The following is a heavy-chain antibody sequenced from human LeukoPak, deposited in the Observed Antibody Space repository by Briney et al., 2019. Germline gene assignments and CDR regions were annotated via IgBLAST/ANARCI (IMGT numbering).Heavy chain of an antibody. CDR1: GGSISSYY. J-gene: IGHJ4*02. V-gene: IGHV4-59*01. Sequence: SETLSLTCTVSGGSISSYYWSWIRQPPGKGLGWIGYIYYSGSTNYNPSLKSRVTISVDTSKNQFSLKLSSVTAADTAVYYCAREVAAIFDYWGQGTLVTVSS. CDR2: IYYSGST. D-gene: IGHD6-13*01. CDR3: AREVAAIFDY.